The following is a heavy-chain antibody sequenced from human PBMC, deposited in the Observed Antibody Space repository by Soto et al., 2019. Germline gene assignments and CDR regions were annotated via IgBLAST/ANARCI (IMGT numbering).Heavy chain of an antibody. D-gene: IGHD6-13*01. Sequence: LSLTCAVYGGSFSGYYWSWIRQPPGKGLEWIGEINHSGSTNYNPSLKSRVTISVDTSKNQFSLKLSSVTAADTAVYYCARVRQQLVQIYYYYYGMDVWGQGTTVTVSS. V-gene: IGHV4-34*01. CDR1: GGSFSGYY. J-gene: IGHJ6*02. CDR3: ARVRQQLVQIYYYYYGMDV. CDR2: INHSGST.